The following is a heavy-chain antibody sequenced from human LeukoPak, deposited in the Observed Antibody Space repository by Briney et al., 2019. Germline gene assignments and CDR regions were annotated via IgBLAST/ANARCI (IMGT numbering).Heavy chain of an antibody. D-gene: IGHD3-22*01. CDR1: GFTFSSYA. J-gene: IGHJ4*02. CDR2: ISGSGDST. V-gene: IGHV3-23*01. CDR3: ARANYYDSSGSLDD. Sequence: GGSLRLSCAASGFTFSSYAMSWVRQAPGRGLEWVSAISGSGDSTFYADSVKGRFTISRDNSKNTLYLQMNSLRAEDTAVYYCARANYYDSSGSLDDWGQGTLVTVSS.